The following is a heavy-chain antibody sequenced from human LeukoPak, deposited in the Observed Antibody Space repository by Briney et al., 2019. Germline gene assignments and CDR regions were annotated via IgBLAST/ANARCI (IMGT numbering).Heavy chain of an antibody. V-gene: IGHV3-74*01. J-gene: IGHJ3*01. CDR2: VNEDGSRT. D-gene: IGHD6-19*01. CDR3: ARGHASGWTRDAFDL. CDR1: GFTFNKYW. Sequence: GAALRLSCAASGFTFNKYWMHWVRQAPGQGLMWVSHVNEDGSRTTYADSVKGRFTVSRDNARNTLDLQMNSLGVDDTAVYYCARGHASGWTRDAFDLWGQGTMLT.